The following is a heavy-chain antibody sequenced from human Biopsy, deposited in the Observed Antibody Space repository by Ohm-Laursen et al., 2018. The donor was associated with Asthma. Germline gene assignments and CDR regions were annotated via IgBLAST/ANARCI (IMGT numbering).Heavy chain of an antibody. Sequence: ASVKVSCKASGYTFNSAGITWVRQAPGQGLEWMGWISVYNGNTKVAQKLQDRVTMITDTSTSTAYMELRSLISDDTAVYFCARAVDYSHYYGIDVWGQGTTVTVS. J-gene: IGHJ6*02. CDR1: GYTFNSAG. D-gene: IGHD3-10*01. CDR2: ISVYNGNT. V-gene: IGHV1-18*01. CDR3: ARAVDYSHYYGIDV.